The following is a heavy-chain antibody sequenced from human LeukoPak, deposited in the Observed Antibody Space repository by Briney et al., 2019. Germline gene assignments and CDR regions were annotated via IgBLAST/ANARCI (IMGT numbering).Heavy chain of an antibody. D-gene: IGHD3-10*01. J-gene: IGHJ4*02. CDR2: IYSGGST. Sequence: GGSLRLSCAGSGFTVSRNYMRWVAQAPGKGLEWVSVIYSGGSTYYADSVKGRFTISRDNSKNTLYLQMNSLRAEDTAVYYCARDGYGAGSYYYDFWGQGTLVTVSS. CDR1: GFTVSRNY. CDR3: ARDGYGAGSYYYDF. V-gene: IGHV3-53*01.